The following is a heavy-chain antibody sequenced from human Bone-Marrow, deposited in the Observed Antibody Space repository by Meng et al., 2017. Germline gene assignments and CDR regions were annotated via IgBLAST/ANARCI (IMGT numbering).Heavy chain of an antibody. CDR3: ARGGAGPFDI. Sequence: GESLKISCAASGFTFSSYGMHWVRQAPGKGLEWVAVIWYDGSNKYYADSVKGRFTVSRDNSRNTLYLQMNSLRAANTAVYYCARGGAGPFDIWGQGTMVTVSS. D-gene: IGHD3-16*01. CDR2: IWYDGSNK. V-gene: IGHV3-33*01. J-gene: IGHJ3*02. CDR1: GFTFSSYG.